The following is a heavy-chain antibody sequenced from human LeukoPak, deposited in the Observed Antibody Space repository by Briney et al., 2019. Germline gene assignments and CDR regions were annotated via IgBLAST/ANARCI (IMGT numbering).Heavy chain of an antibody. CDR1: GGTFSSYA. CDR2: IIPIFGTA. CDR3: ARDRVVRGVITAFDY. Sequence: SVKVSCKASGGTFSSYAISWVRQAPGQGLEWMGGIIPIFGTANYAQKFQGRVTITADESTSTAYMELSSLRSEDTAVYYRARDRVVRGVITAFDYWGQGTLVTVSS. J-gene: IGHJ4*02. V-gene: IGHV1-69*13. D-gene: IGHD3-10*01.